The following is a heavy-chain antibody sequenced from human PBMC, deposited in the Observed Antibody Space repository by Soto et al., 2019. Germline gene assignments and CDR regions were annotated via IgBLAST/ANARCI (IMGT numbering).Heavy chain of an antibody. Sequence: EVQLVESGGGLVKPGGSLRLSCAASGFTFSSYSMNWVRQAPGKGLEWVSSISSSSSYIYYADSVKGRFTISRDNAKNPVYLQMNRVSAEDKAVYYCARDGSGSYYSVFDYWGQGTLVTVSS. CDR1: GFTFSSYS. CDR2: ISSSSSYI. J-gene: IGHJ4*02. D-gene: IGHD3-10*01. CDR3: ARDGSGSYYSVFDY. V-gene: IGHV3-21*01.